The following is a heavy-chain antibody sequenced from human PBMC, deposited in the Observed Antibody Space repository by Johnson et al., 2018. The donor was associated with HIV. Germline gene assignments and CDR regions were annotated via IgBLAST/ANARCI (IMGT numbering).Heavy chain of an antibody. J-gene: IGHJ3*02. CDR2: ISYDGSNK. V-gene: IGHV3-30*04. CDR1: GFTFSSYA. D-gene: IGHD3-3*01. CDR3: AGSPSEWDAFDI. Sequence: VQLVESGGGVVQPGRSLRLSCAASGFTFSSYAIHWVRQAPGKGLEWVAVISYDGSNKYYADSVKGRFTISRDNAKNSLYLQMNSLRAEDTAVYYCAGSPSEWDAFDIWGQGTMVTVSS.